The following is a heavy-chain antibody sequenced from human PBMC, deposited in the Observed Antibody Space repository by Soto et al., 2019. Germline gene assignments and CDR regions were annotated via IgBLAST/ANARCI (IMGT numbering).Heavy chain of an antibody. CDR2: ISYDGSNK. V-gene: IGHV3-30*18. D-gene: IGHD6-13*01. CDR1: GFTFSIYV. J-gene: IGHJ3*02. CDR3: AKFGIADVFDI. Sequence: QVQLVESGGGVVQPGMSLRLSCAASGFTFSIYVMNWVRQAPGKGLEWVAVISYDGSNKYYGDSVKGRFTISRDNSKNSLHLQMNSLRAEDTAVYYCAKFGIADVFDIWGQGTMVSVSS.